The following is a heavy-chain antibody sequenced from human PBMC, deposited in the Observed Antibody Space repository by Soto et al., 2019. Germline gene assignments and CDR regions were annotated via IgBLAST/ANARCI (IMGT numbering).Heavy chain of an antibody. CDR2: NFYSGNT. J-gene: IGHJ4*02. Sequence: QLQLQESGPGLVRPSETLSLSCTVSGGSISSNTYYWGWIRQPPGKGLEWIGSNFYSGNTDNNSSLKSRVSISVDTSKNQFSLKLSSVTAADTAIYYCARHNDYGDHDFWGQGTLVTVSS. CDR1: GGSISSNTYY. V-gene: IGHV4-39*01. CDR3: ARHNDYGDHDF. D-gene: IGHD3-10*01.